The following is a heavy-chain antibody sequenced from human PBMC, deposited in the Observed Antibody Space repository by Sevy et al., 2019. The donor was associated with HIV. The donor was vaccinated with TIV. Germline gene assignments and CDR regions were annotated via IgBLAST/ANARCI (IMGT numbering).Heavy chain of an antibody. V-gene: IGHV3-13*04. J-gene: IGHJ5*02. D-gene: IGHD1-26*01. CDR2: IGIYGDT. Sequence: GGSLRLSCVASGFDFTEHQMHWVRQPVGKGLEWIAAIGIYGDTYYMGSVKGRFTISREDANNSLFLQLASRTVGDTATYYCVRGTVGSLGGAWFDPWGQGTLVTVSS. CDR1: GFDFTEHQ. CDR3: VRGTVGSLGGAWFDP.